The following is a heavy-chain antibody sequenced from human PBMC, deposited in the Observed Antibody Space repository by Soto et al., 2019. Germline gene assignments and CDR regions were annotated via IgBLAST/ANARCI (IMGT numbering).Heavy chain of an antibody. CDR3: ARGPSGLLLIAVHDARSLWLDP. J-gene: IGHJ5*02. D-gene: IGHD6-19*01. Sequence: QVQLVQSGAEVKKPGASVKVSCKTSGYTFTSYDINWVRQATGQKLEWMGWMNPNSGDTGYAQKFQGRVTMTRNTPTRTAYMDLTRLRSEATPVYISARGPSGLLLIAVHDARSLWLDPWGQGPLVSVSS. CDR2: MNPNSGDT. V-gene: IGHV1-8*01. CDR1: GYTFTSYD.